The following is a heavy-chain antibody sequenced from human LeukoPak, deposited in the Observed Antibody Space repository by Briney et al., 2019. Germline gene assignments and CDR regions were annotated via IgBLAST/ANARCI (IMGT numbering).Heavy chain of an antibody. J-gene: IGHJ4*02. CDR3: AKAKYYYDSSGYFDY. D-gene: IGHD3-22*01. V-gene: IGHV3-48*03. CDR2: ISSSGSTI. CDR1: GFTFSSYE. Sequence: GGSLRLSCAASGFTFSSYEMNWVRQAPGKGLEWVSYISSSGSTIYYADSVKGRFTISRDNSKNTLYLQMNSLRAEDTAVYYCAKAKYYYDSSGYFDYWGQGTLVTVSS.